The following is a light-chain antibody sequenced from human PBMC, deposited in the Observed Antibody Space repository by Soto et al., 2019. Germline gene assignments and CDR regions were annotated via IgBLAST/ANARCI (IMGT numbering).Light chain of an antibody. J-gene: IGKJ4*01. CDR3: QQYYNTPLT. CDR2: WAS. Sequence: DIGMAQSPDSLAVSVGERATLICKYSQSVSYGSNNKSYLAWYQQKPGQPPKLLIFWASKRESGVPDRFSGSGSGTDFTLAISTLQAEDVAVYYCQQYYNTPLTFGGGTKVDIK. V-gene: IGKV4-1*01. CDR1: QSVSYGSNNKSY.